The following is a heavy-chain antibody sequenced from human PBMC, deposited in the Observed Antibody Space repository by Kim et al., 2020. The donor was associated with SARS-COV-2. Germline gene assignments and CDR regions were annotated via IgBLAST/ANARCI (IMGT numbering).Heavy chain of an antibody. J-gene: IGHJ3*02. CDR2: ISGSGGST. D-gene: IGHD2-2*01. V-gene: IGHV3-23*01. Sequence: GGSLRLSCAASGFTFSSYAMSWVRQAPGKGLEWVSAISGSGGSTYYADSVKGRFTISRDNSKNTLYLQMNSLRAEDTAVYYCAKDAVVVPAAMRGDAFDIWGQGTMVTVSS. CDR3: AKDAVVVPAAMRGDAFDI. CDR1: GFTFSSYA.